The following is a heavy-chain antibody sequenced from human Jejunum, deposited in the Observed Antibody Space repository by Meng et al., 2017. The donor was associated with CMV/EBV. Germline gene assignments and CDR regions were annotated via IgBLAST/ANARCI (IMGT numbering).Heavy chain of an antibody. J-gene: IGHJ4*02. CDR1: TFASYI. V-gene: IGHV1-69*10. Sequence: TFASYIITWVRHAPGQGLEWMGGIVPVLDVPKYAQKFQGRVTITADKSTRTVYMALSSLISEDTAVYYCAGELCDGYTSEGLHYFDLWGQGTLVTVSS. D-gene: IGHD5-24*01. CDR2: IVPVLDVP. CDR3: AGELCDGYTSEGLHYFDL.